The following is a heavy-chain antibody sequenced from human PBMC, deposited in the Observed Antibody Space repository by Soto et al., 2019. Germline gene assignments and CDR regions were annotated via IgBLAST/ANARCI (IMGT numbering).Heavy chain of an antibody. V-gene: IGHV3-64*01. CDR2: ISNDGTNK. Sequence: GGSLRLSCAASGFTFSSYAMHWVRQAPGKGLECVSGISNDGTNKDYANSVKGRFTISRDNSENTLYLQMGSLRAEDMALYYCARRGYGSRWPNVYMDVWGKGTTVTVSS. J-gene: IGHJ6*03. D-gene: IGHD6-13*01. CDR3: ARRGYGSRWPNVYMDV. CDR1: GFTFSSYA.